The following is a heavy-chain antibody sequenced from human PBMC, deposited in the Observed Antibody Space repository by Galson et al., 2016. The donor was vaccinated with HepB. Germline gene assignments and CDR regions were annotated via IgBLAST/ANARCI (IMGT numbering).Heavy chain of an antibody. J-gene: IGHJ3*02. CDR2: RNQDGGEK. Sequence: LRLSCAASGFTLSTYWMSWVRQAPGAGLAWVANRNQDGGEKYYVDSVKGRLTISRDNAKNSLYLQMNSLRDEDTAAYYCAKEGRDILTGYYNGDAVAIWGQHTMSTVAP. CDR3: AKEGRDILTGYYNGDAVAI. V-gene: IGHV3-7*01. D-gene: IGHD3-9*01. CDR1: GFTLSTYW.